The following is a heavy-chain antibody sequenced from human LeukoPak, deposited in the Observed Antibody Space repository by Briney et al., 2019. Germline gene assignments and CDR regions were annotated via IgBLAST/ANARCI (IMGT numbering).Heavy chain of an antibody. CDR3: AIGFSSSSGGDY. CDR1: GYTFTNYA. CDR2: IIPIFGTA. J-gene: IGHJ4*02. D-gene: IGHD6-6*01. Sequence: SVKVSCKASGYTFTNYAMNWVRQAPGQGLEWMGGIIPIFGTANYAQKFQGRVTITADESTSTAYMELSSLRSEDTAVYYCAIGFSSSSGGDYWGQGTLVTVSS. V-gene: IGHV1-69*13.